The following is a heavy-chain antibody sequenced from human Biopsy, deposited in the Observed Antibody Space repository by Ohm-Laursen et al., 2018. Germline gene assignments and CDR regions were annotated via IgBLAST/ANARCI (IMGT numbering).Heavy chain of an antibody. Sequence: SETLSLTCAVSGYSISTGYYWGWIRQPPGKGLEWIGSIFHTGTTYYNPSLKSRVTISVDTSKNQFSLKLISVTAADTAMYYCARALPHHLQSGYLWGQGTLVTVSS. CDR1: GYSISTGYY. CDR2: IFHTGTT. D-gene: IGHD5-24*01. CDR3: ARALPHHLQSGYL. J-gene: IGHJ5*02. V-gene: IGHV4-38-2*01.